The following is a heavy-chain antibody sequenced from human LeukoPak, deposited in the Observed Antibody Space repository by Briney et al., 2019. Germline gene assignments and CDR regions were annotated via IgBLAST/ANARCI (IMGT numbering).Heavy chain of an antibody. CDR3: ARVEDVAFDP. Sequence: PSETLSLTCTVSGGSVSSGSYYWSWIRQPPGKGLEWIGSIYDSGSTYYNPSLKSRVTISVDTSKNQFSLKLNSVTAADTAVYYCARVEDVAFDPWGQGTLVTVSS. CDR1: GGSVSSGSYY. D-gene: IGHD5-24*01. CDR2: IYDSGST. J-gene: IGHJ5*02. V-gene: IGHV4-39*01.